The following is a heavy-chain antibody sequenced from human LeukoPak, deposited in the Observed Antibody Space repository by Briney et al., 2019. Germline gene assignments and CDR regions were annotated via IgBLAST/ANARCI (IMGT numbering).Heavy chain of an antibody. Sequence: GASVKVSCKASGGTFSSYAISWVRQAPGQGLEWMGGIIPIFGTANYAQKFQGRVTMTEDTSTDTAYMELSSLRSEDTAVYYCASWEPAGFDYWGQGTLVTVSS. V-gene: IGHV1-69*06. CDR2: IIPIFGTA. J-gene: IGHJ4*02. CDR3: ASWEPAGFDY. CDR1: GGTFSSYA. D-gene: IGHD1-26*01.